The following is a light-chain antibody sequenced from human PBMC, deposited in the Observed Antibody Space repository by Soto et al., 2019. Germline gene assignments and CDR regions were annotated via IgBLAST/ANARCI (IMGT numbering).Light chain of an antibody. J-gene: IGKJ5*01. CDR1: QSISSN. CDR3: QQYNNWPRT. Sequence: EIVMTQSPATLSVSPGERATLSCTASQSISSNLVWYQQKPGQAPRLLIYGASTRATGIPARFSGRGSGTELTISISSLQSEDLETYYCQQYNNWPRTFGQGTRLEIK. V-gene: IGKV3-15*01. CDR2: GAS.